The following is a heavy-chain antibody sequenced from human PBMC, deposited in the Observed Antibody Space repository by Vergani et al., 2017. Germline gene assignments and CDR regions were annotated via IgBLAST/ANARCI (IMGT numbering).Heavy chain of an antibody. CDR3: AKRHYYDSSGYYYYYCMDV. J-gene: IGHJ6*02. V-gene: IGHV3-23*01. CDR2: ISGSGGRT. D-gene: IGHD3-22*01. CDR1: GFTFSSYA. Sequence: EVQLLESGGGLVQPGGSLRLSCAASGFTFSSYAMSWVRQAPGKGLEWVSAISGSGGRTYYADSVKGRFTISRYNSKNTLYLQMNSLRAEDTAVYYCAKRHYYDSSGYYYYYCMDVWGQGTTVTVSS.